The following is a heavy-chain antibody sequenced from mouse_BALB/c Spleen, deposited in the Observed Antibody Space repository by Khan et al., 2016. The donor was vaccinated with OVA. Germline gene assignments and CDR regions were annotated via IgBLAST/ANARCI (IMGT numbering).Heavy chain of an antibody. CDR1: GYTFTDFL. Sequence: QVQLQQSGPDLVKPGASVKMSCKASGYTFTDFLISWVKQRPGQGLEWIGEIYPGSGYTYYNEKFRGKAILTSDKSSNTAYMQLNSLTSEDSVVYCCARAGYGGFAYWGQGALVTVSA. CDR3: ARAGYGGFAY. D-gene: IGHD3-2*02. J-gene: IGHJ3*01. V-gene: IGHV1-77*01. CDR2: IYPGSGYT.